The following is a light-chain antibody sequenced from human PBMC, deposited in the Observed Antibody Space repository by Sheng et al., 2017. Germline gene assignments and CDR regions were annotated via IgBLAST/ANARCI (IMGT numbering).Light chain of an antibody. J-gene: IGKJ2*01. CDR3: QQYGTSPPYT. V-gene: IGKV3-20*01. CDR2: GAS. Sequence: EIVLTQSPGTLSVSPGERATLSCRASQSVSRSSLAWYQHKPGQAPRLLIHGASSRATGIPERFSGSGSGTDFTLTISRLEPEDSAVYFCQQYGTSPPYTFGQGTKLEI. CDR1: QSVSRSS.